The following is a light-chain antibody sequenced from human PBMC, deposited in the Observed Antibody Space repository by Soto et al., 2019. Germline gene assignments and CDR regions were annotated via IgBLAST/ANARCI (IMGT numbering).Light chain of an antibody. V-gene: IGKV1-27*01. CDR1: QGLSNY. CDR2: AAS. CDR3: QKYNSAPWT. J-gene: IGKJ1*01. Sequence: DIQMTQSPSSLSASVGDRVTITCRASQGLSNYLAWYQQKPGKVPKLLIYAASILESGVPSRFSGSGSGTDFTLTISRLQHEDVETYYFQKYNSAPWTFGQGTKVEIK.